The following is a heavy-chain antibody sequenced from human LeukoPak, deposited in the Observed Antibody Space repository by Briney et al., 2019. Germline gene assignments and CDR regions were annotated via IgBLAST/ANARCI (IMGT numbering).Heavy chain of an antibody. J-gene: IGHJ5*02. CDR1: GYTFTGYY. V-gene: IGHV1-18*04. Sequence: ASVKVSCKASGYTFTGYYMHWVRQAPGQGLEWMGWISAYNGNTNYAQKLQGRVTMTTDTSTSTVYMELRSLRSDDTAVYYCAREWNWFDPWGQGTLVTVSS. CDR2: ISAYNGNT. CDR3: AREWNWFDP.